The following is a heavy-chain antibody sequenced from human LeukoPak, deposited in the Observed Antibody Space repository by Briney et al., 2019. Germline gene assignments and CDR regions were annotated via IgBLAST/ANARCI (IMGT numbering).Heavy chain of an antibody. D-gene: IGHD1-26*01. V-gene: IGHV1-2*02. J-gene: IGHJ4*02. Sequence: GASVKVSCKASGYTFTGYYIHWVRQAPGQGLEWMGWINPKSGGTNYAQKFQGRVTMTRETSISTAYMELTSLTSDDTAVYCCARDDDGIDYWGQGTLVIVSS. CDR1: GYTFTGYY. CDR3: ARDDDGIDY. CDR2: INPKSGGT.